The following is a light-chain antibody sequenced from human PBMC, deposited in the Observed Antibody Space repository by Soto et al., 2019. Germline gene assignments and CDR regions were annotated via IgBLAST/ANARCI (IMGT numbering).Light chain of an antibody. V-gene: IGKV3-15*01. CDR1: QSVSSN. J-gene: IGKJ1*01. CDR2: VAS. CDR3: QQYDNWPRT. Sequence: EIVMTQSPATLSVSPGERATLSCRASQSVSSNLAWFQQKPGQAPRLLIYVASTRATGIPARFSGSGSGTEFTLTISRLHSEDFAVYYCQQYDNWPRTFGQGTKVEIK.